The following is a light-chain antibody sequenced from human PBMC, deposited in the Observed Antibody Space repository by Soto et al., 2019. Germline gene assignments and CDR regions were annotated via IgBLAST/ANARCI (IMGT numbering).Light chain of an antibody. CDR2: LNSDGSH. J-gene: IGLJ2*01. CDR3: QTWGSGIRV. V-gene: IGLV4-69*01. Sequence: QPVLTQSPSASASLGVSVNLTCTLSSGHSSYAIAWHQQQPEKGPRYLMKLNSDGSHTKGDGIPDRFSGSSSGSERYLTISSLQSEDEGDYYCQTWGSGIRVFGGGTKLTVL. CDR1: SGHSSYA.